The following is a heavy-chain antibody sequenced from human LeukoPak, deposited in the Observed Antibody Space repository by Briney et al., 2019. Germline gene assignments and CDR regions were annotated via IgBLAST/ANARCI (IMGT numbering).Heavy chain of an antibody. CDR1: RGSISSSSYY. CDR2: IYYSGST. Sequence: SETLSLTCTLSRGSISSSSYYWGWIRQPPGKGLEWIGSIYYSGSTYYHSSLKSRVTISVDTSKNQFSLKLSSVTAADTAVYYCARDSLMITFGGVIGVFDYWGQGTLVTVSS. J-gene: IGHJ4*02. CDR3: ARDSLMITFGGVIGVFDY. D-gene: IGHD3-16*02. V-gene: IGHV4-39*02.